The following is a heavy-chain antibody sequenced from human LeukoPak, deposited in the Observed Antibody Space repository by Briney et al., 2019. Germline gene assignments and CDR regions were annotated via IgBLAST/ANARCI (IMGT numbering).Heavy chain of an antibody. CDR2: IYYSGST. D-gene: IGHD3-22*01. J-gene: IGHJ4*02. V-gene: IGHV4-39*01. Sequence: SETLSLTCTVSGGSISSSSYYWGWIRQPPAKGMEWIGSIYYSGSTYYNPSLKSRVTISVDTSKNQFSLKLSSVTAADTAVYYCARLLYYYDSSGLDYWGQGTLVTVSS. CDR3: ARLLYYYDSSGLDY. CDR1: GGSISSSSYY.